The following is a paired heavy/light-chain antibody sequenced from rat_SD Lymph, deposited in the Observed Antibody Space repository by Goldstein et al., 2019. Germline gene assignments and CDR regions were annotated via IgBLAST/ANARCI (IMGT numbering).Heavy chain of an antibody. Sequence: EVQLVESGGGLVQPGRSLKLSCAASGFIFSNYYMAWVRQAPTKGLEWVAYISTGGGSTYYRDSVKGRFTISRDNAKSTLYLQMDSLRSEDTATYYCTTGYGYTSFDYWGQGVMVTVSS. D-gene: IGHD1-9*01. J-gene: IGHJ2*01. V-gene: IGHV5-27*01. CDR1: GFIFSNYY. CDR3: TTGYGYTSFDY. CDR2: ISTGGGST.
Light chain of an antibody. J-gene: IGKJ2-3*01. CDR1: QNINKY. Sequence: DIQMTQSPSFLSASVGDRVTINCKAGQNINKYLNWYQQKLGEAPKLLIYNTNNLQTGIPSRFTGSGSGTDYTLTISSLQPEDVATYFCLQHSSRPYMYTFGAGTKLELK. CDR2: NTN. CDR3: LQHSSRPYMYT. V-gene: IGKV22S7*01.